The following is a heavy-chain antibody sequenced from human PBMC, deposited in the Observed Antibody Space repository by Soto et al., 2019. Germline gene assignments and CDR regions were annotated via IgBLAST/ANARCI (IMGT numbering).Heavy chain of an antibody. CDR1: GYTFRTYG. V-gene: IGHV1-18*01. Sequence: ASVKVSCKAFGYTFRTYGISWVRQAPGQWLEWMGWISAYNGNTNYAQKFQGRVTMTTDTSASTAYMELRSLRSDDTAVYYCARDLIAVRPGWFDPWGQGTLVTVSS. J-gene: IGHJ5*02. D-gene: IGHD6-19*01. CDR3: ARDLIAVRPGWFDP. CDR2: ISAYNGNT.